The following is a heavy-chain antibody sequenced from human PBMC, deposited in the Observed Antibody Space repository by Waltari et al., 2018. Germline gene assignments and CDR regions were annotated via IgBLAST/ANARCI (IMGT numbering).Heavy chain of an antibody. CDR1: GFPFSSYR. CDR3: ARATQPVLRYFDWLSSFFDY. CDR2: ISSSSSYI. V-gene: IGHV3-21*01. Sequence: EVQLVASGGGLVNPGGSLRLSCAASGFPFSSYRMNWVRPAPGQGLGWVSSISSSSSYIYYADSVKGRFTISRDNAKNSLYLQMNSLRAEDTAVYYCARATQPVLRYFDWLSSFFDYWGQGTLVTVSS. D-gene: IGHD3-9*01. J-gene: IGHJ4*02.